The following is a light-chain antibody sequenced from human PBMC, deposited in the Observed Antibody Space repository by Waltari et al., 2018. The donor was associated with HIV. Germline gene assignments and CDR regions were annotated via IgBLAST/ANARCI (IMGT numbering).Light chain of an antibody. CDR2: DTN. J-gene: IGLJ3*02. CDR3: LLYVGTGIWV. V-gene: IGLV8-61*01. Sequence: QTVVTQETSFSVSPGGTVTFTCGLSSGSVSSRSSPRWYQKTPGLPRRILIYDTNTRSSGVPDRFSGSILGNKAALTITGAQSDDESEYYCLLYVGTGIWVFGGGTKLTVL. CDR1: SGSVSSRSS.